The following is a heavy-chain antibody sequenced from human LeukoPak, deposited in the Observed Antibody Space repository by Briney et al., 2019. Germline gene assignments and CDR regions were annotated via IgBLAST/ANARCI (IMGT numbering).Heavy chain of an antibody. Sequence: GSSVKVSSKASGGTFSSYAISWVRQAPGQGLEWMGGIIPIFGIANYAQKFQGRVTITADKSTSTAYMELSSLRSEDTAVYYCARASHDYSNSDFGYWGQGTLVTVSS. D-gene: IGHD4-11*01. V-gene: IGHV1-69*17. CDR3: ARASHDYSNSDFGY. J-gene: IGHJ4*02. CDR1: GGTFSSYA. CDR2: IIPIFGIA.